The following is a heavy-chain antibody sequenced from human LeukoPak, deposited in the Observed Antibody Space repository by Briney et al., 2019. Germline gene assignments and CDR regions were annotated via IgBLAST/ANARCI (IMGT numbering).Heavy chain of an antibody. V-gene: IGHV4-31*03. Sequence: SQTLSLTCTVSGGFISSGGYYWSWIRQHPGKGLEWIGYIYYSGSTYYNPSLKSRVTISVDTSKSQFSLKLSSVTAADTAVYYCARVKIFGVVMPNWFDPWGQGTLVTVSS. CDR3: ARVKIFGVVMPNWFDP. D-gene: IGHD3-3*01. J-gene: IGHJ5*02. CDR2: IYYSGST. CDR1: GGFISSGGYY.